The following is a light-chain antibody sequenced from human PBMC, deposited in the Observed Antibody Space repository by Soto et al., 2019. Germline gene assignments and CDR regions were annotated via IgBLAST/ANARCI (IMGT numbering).Light chain of an antibody. V-gene: IGLV3-21*02. CDR2: DDS. CDR3: QVWDSSSDHWV. CDR1: NIGSKS. J-gene: IGLJ3*02. Sequence: SYELTQPPSVSVAPGQTARITWGGNNIGSKSVHWYQQKPGQAAVLVVYDDSDRPSGIPERFSGSNSGNTATLTISRVDAGDEADYYCQVWDSSSDHWVFGGGTKLTVL.